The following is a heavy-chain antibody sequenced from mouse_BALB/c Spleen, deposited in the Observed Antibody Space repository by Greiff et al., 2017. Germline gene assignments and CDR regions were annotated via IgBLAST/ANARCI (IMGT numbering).Heavy chain of an antibody. V-gene: IGHV2-9*02. Sequence: VKVVESGPGLVAPSQSLSITCTVSGFSLTSYGVHWVRQPPGKGLEWLGVIWAGGSTNYNSALMSRLSISKDNSKSQVFLKMNSLQTDDTAMYYCARGLYGNYEFAYWGQGTLVTVSA. D-gene: IGHD2-1*01. CDR1: GFSLTSYG. J-gene: IGHJ3*01. CDR2: IWAGGST. CDR3: ARGLYGNYEFAY.